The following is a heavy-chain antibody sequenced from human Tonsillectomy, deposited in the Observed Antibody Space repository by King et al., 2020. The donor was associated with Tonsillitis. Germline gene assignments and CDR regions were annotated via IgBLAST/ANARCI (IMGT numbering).Heavy chain of an antibody. CDR2: ISSSSNYI. CDR1: GLTFTAYT. D-gene: IGHD3-22*01. J-gene: IGHJ4*02. CDR3: AREDYDSSTYSPRFDY. Sequence: VQLVESGGGLVKPGGSLRLSCAASGLTFTAYTMNWVRQAPGAGLEWVSSISSSSNYIYYADSVKGRITISRDNANKSLYLQMNSLRAEDTAVYYCAREDYDSSTYSPRFDYWGQGTLVTVSS. V-gene: IGHV3-21*01.